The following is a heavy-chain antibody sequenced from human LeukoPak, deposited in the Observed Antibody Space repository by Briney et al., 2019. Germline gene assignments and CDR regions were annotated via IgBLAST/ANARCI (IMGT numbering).Heavy chain of an antibody. CDR1: GFTFTDYP. Sequence: PGGSLRLSCAASGFTFTDYPMNWVRQAPGRGLEWVANIRTSAASAYNTNYADSVQGRVIISRDDAKKTLYLHMNGLRDEDTAVYYCARDGVGYYDSSGYYYFQHWGQGTLVTVSS. CDR2: IRTSAASAYNT. CDR3: ARDGVGYYDSSGYYYFQH. J-gene: IGHJ1*01. D-gene: IGHD3-22*01. V-gene: IGHV3-48*02.